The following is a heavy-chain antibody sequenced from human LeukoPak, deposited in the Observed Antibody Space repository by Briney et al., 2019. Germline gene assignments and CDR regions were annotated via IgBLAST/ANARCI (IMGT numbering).Heavy chain of an antibody. Sequence: GGSLRLSCAASGFTFSSYAMHWVRQAPGKGLEWVAVISYDGSNKYYADSVKGRFTISRDNSKNTLHLQMNSLRAEDTAVYYCARDDRNCSGISCYPDYWGQGTLVTVSS. V-gene: IGHV3-30-3*01. CDR3: ARDDRNCSGISCYPDY. CDR1: GFTFSSYA. J-gene: IGHJ4*02. D-gene: IGHD2-2*01. CDR2: ISYDGSNK.